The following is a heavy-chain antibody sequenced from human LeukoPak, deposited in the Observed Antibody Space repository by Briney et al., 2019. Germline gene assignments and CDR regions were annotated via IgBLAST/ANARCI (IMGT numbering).Heavy chain of an antibody. CDR3: ARELGGYSSGWFNFDY. J-gene: IGHJ4*02. Sequence: ASVKVSCKASGYTFTGYYMHWVRQAPGQGLEWMGWINPNSGGTNYAQKFQGRVTMTRDTSFSTAYMELSRLRSDDTAVYYCARELGGYSSGWFNFDYWGQGTLVTVSS. V-gene: IGHV1-2*02. D-gene: IGHD6-19*01. CDR2: INPNSGGT. CDR1: GYTFTGYY.